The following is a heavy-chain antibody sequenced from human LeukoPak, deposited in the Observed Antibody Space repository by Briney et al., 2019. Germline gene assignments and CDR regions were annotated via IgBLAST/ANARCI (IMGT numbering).Heavy chain of an antibody. J-gene: IGHJ3*02. CDR2: INPNSGGT. Sequence: GASVKVSCKGSGYTLTGYYMHWVRQAPGQGLEWMGWINPNSGGTNYAQKFQGRVTMTRDTSISTAYMELSRLRSDDTAVYYCARVRKKYSSSWYVIEAFDIWGQGTMVTVSS. CDR3: ARVRKKYSSSWYVIEAFDI. CDR1: GYTLTGYY. D-gene: IGHD6-13*01. V-gene: IGHV1-2*02.